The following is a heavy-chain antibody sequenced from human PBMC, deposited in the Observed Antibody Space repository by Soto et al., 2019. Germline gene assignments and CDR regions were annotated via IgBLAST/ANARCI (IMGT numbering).Heavy chain of an antibody. D-gene: IGHD2-2*01. CDR3: ARVLGWAVVVPAATQDWFDP. CDR1: GYTFTSYG. V-gene: IGHV1-18*01. CDR2: ISAYNGNT. J-gene: IGHJ5*02. Sequence: GASVKVSCKASGYTFTSYGISWVRQAPGQGLEWMGWISAYNGNTNYAQKLQGRVTMTTDTSTSTAYMELRSLRSGDTAVYYCARVLGWAVVVPAATQDWFDPWGQGTLVTVSS.